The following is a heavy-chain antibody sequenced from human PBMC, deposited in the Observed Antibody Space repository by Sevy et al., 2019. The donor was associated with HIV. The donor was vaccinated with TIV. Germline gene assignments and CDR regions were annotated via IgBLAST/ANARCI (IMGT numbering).Heavy chain of an antibody. Sequence: GWSLRLSCVAYGFTVSSNFMTWVRQAPGKGLEWVSIIYSGGDTYYADSVKGRFTISRDNSKNTLYLQMNNLRAEDTAVYYCARDLRVATASGGMDVWGQGTTVTVSS. CDR1: GFTVSSNF. CDR2: IYSGGDT. V-gene: IGHV3-53*01. J-gene: IGHJ6*02. CDR3: ARDLRVATASGGMDV. D-gene: IGHD6-13*01.